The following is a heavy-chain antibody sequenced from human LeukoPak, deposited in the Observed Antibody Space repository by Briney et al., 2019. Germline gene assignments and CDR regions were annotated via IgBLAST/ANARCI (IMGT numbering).Heavy chain of an antibody. Sequence: SETLSLTCTVSGDSISSYYWSWIRQPPGKGLEWIAYIHNSGTTNYIPSLKSRVTISLDTSMNQVSLKLTSVTAADTAVYYCARGPAHIANKDLWGRGTLVTVSS. D-gene: IGHD5-12*01. CDR1: GDSISSYY. CDR3: ARGPAHIANKDL. CDR2: IHNSGTT. J-gene: IGHJ2*01. V-gene: IGHV4-59*01.